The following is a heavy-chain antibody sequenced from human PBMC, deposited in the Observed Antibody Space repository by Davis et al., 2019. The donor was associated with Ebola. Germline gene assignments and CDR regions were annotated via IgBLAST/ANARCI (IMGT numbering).Heavy chain of an antibody. CDR2: ISSSSSYI. D-gene: IGHD3-3*01. CDR1: GFTFSTYS. CDR3: ARLPWSGYHFDY. V-gene: IGHV3-21*01. Sequence: GESLKISCAASGFTFSTYSMSWVRQAPGKGLEWVSSISSSSSYIYYADSVKGRFTISRDNAKNSLYLQMNSLRDEDTAVYYCARLPWSGYHFDYWGQGTLVTVSS. J-gene: IGHJ4*02.